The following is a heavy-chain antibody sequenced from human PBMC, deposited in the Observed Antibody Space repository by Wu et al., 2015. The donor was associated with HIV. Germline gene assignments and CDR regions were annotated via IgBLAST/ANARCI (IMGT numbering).Heavy chain of an antibody. CDR2: ISPYNGNT. Sequence: QVQLVQSGAEVKKPGASVKVSCKSSGYTFDSYGITWVRQVPGQGLEWMGWISPYNGNTNQAQKFQARLTMTTDTSTSTTYMELRSLRSDDTAVYFCASFRKGRAFDTWGQGTVVTVSS. J-gene: IGHJ3*02. CDR1: GYTFDSYG. CDR3: ASFRKGRAFDT. V-gene: IGHV1-18*01.